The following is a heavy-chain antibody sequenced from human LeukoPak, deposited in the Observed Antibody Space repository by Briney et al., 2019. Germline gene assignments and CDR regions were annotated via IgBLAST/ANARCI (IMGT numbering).Heavy chain of an antibody. Sequence: ASVKVSCKASGYTFTGYNLHWVRQAPGQGLEWMGWINPNSGVTNYAQKLQGRVTMTRDTSISTAYMELSRLRSDDTAVYYCARVTLLRGADYWGQGTLVTVSS. J-gene: IGHJ4*02. CDR1: GYTFTGYN. CDR3: ARVTLLRGADY. D-gene: IGHD3-10*01. CDR2: INPNSGVT. V-gene: IGHV1-2*02.